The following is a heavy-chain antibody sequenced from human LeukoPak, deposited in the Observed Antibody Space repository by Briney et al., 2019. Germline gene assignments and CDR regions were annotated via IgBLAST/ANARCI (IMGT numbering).Heavy chain of an antibody. CDR1: GYTFTGYY. Sequence: GASVKVSCKASGYTFTGYYMHWVRQAPGQGLEWMGWINPNSGGTNYAQKFQGRVTMTRDTSTSTVYMELTSLRSEDTAVYYCAIHTVTKDTSADYYYGMDVWGQGTTVTVSS. D-gene: IGHD4-11*01. J-gene: IGHJ6*02. CDR3: AIHTVTKDTSADYYYGMDV. CDR2: INPNSGGT. V-gene: IGHV1-2*02.